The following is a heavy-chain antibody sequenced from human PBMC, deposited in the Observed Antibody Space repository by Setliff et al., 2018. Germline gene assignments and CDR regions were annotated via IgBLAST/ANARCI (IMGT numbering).Heavy chain of an antibody. D-gene: IGHD3-10*01. V-gene: IGHV5-51*01. J-gene: IGHJ5*02. CDR3: ARHPYYYGSGTYLDNNNRWFDP. CDR1: GYSFSTCW. CDR2: IYPGDSIT. Sequence: GESLKISCKGSGYSFSTCWIGWVRQMPGKGLEWMGIIYPGDSITRYSPSFQGQVTISVDKSINTAYLQWSSLRASDTAIYYCARHPYYYGSGTYLDNNNRWFDPCGQGTLVTVSS.